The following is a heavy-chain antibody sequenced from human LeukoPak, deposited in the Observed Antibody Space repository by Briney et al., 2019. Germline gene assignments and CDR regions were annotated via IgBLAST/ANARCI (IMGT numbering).Heavy chain of an antibody. CDR3: AREDNYYGSGSYSWFDY. D-gene: IGHD3-10*01. J-gene: IGHJ4*02. CDR1: GFTFHSYA. V-gene: IGHV3-30*01. Sequence: PGGSLRLSCAASGFTFHSYALHWGRHAPAPGLGGVVVISYDGSNKYYVDSVKGRFTISRDNSKNTLYLQMNSLRAEDTAVYCCAREDNYYGSGSYSWFDYWGQGTLVTVSS. CDR2: ISYDGSNK.